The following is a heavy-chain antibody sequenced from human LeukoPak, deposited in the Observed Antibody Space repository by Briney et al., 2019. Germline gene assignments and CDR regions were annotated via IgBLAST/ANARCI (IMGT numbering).Heavy chain of an antibody. CDR2: ISGSSSAI. CDR1: GFTFSAYN. CDR3: ARNNGMDV. V-gene: IGHV3-48*04. J-gene: IGHJ6*02. Sequence: GGSLRLSCAASGFTFSAYNMIWVRQAPGKGLEWLSYISGSSSAIYYADSVKGRFTISKDNAKNSLYLQMNSLRAEDTALYHCARNNGMDVWGQGTTVIVSS.